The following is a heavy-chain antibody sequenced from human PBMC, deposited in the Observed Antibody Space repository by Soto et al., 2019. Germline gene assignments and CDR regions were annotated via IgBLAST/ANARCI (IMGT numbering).Heavy chain of an antibody. CDR3: ARDQDSGSYQWGNWFDP. J-gene: IGHJ5*02. Sequence: SSETLSLTCTVSGGSISSYYWSWIRQPAGKGLEWIGRIYTSGSTNYNPSLKSRVTMSVDTSKNQFSLKLSSVTAADTAVYYCARDQDSGSYQWGNWFDPSGQGTLDTVSS. CDR2: IYTSGST. CDR1: GGSISSYY. V-gene: IGHV4-4*07. D-gene: IGHD1-26*01.